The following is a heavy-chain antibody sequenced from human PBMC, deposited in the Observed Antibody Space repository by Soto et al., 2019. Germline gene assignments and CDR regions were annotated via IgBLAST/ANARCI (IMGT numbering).Heavy chain of an antibody. D-gene: IGHD3-10*01. CDR1: GGSFSGYC. CDR2: INHSGST. Sequence: SETRSLTCAVYGGSFSGYCWSWIRQPPGKGLEWIGEINHSGSTNYNPSLKSRVTISVDTSKNQFSLKLSSVTAADTAVDYCGRTMGRGVPASGMDVWGQGTTVTVSS. J-gene: IGHJ6*02. V-gene: IGHV4-34*01. CDR3: GRTMGRGVPASGMDV.